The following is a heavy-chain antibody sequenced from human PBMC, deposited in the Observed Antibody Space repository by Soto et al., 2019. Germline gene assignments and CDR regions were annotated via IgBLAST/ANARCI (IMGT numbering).Heavy chain of an antibody. CDR2: STHSGTT. J-gene: IGHJ4*02. Sequence: QVQLQQWGAGLLKPSETLSLNCAVYGGSFSGYQWSWIRQTPGKGLEWIGESTHSGTTNYNPSLVGLVPISVDTFTKPLSLILRSDTATKKTVYNCARMPGGEVRHFGNPPDYDYWGQGTLVTVSS. V-gene: IGHV4-34*02. CDR1: GGSFSGYQ. CDR3: ARMPGGEVRHFGNPPDYDY. D-gene: IGHD3-16*01.